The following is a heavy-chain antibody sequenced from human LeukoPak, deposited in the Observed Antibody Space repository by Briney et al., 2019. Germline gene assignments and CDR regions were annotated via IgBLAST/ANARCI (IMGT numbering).Heavy chain of an antibody. J-gene: IGHJ4*02. V-gene: IGHV3-23*01. CDR2: ISGSGGST. CDR1: RFTFSNYW. D-gene: IGHD5-18*01. Sequence: GGSLRLSCAASRFTFSNYWMSWVRQAPGKGLEWVSAISGSGGSTYYADSVKGRFTISRDNSKNTLYLQMNSLRAEDTAVYYCAKVGYSYGYSTHWGQGTLVTVSS. CDR3: AKVGYSYGYSTH.